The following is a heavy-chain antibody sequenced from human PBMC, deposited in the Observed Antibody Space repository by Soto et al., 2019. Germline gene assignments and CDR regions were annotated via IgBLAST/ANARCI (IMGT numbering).Heavy chain of an antibody. D-gene: IGHD5-12*01. V-gene: IGHV1-69*13. Sequence: GASVKVSCKASGGTFSSYAISWVRQAPGQVLEWMGGIISIFGTANYAQKFQGRVTITADESTSIAYMELSSLRSEDTAVYYCARENGGYGGDYWGQGTLVTVSS. J-gene: IGHJ4*02. CDR1: GGTFSSYA. CDR3: ARENGGYGGDY. CDR2: IISIFGTA.